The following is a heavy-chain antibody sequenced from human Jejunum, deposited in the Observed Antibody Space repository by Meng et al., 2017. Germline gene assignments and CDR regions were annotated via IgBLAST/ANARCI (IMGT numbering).Heavy chain of an antibody. CDR3: AFSGGFNFFDY. CDR2: IYPGDSDT. Sequence: GESLIISCKCSGYSFNSYWIGWVRQMPGKGLEWMGIIYPGDSDTRYSPSFQGQVTISADKAITTAYLQWSSLKASDTAMYYCAFSGGFNFFDYWGQGTLVTVSS. D-gene: IGHD5-24*01. J-gene: IGHJ4*02. V-gene: IGHV5-51*01. CDR1: GYSFNSYW.